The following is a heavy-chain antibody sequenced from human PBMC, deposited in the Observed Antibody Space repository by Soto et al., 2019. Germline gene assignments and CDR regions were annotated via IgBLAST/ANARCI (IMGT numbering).Heavy chain of an antibody. D-gene: IGHD3-22*01. J-gene: IGHJ4*02. V-gene: IGHV4-30-4*01. CDR3: ARGYYESSDYFVGSPIFDY. Sequence: SETLSLTCFVSGYSITAGGYYWSWIRHHPGKGLEWIGSFYSSGSIIYNPSLRSRVSISGDTPMNQFSLKLTSVTAADTAVYYCARGYYESSDYFVGSPIFDYWGQGSLVTVSS. CDR1: GYSITAGGYY. CDR2: FYSSGSI.